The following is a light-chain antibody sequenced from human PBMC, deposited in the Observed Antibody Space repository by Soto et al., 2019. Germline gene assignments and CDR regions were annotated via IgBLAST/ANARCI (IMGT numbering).Light chain of an antibody. CDR1: SGYSNYK. Sequence: QSVLTQPPSASASLGASVTLTCTLSSGYSNYKVDWYQQRPGKGPRFVMRVGTGGIVGSKGDGIPDRFSVLGSGLNRYLTIKNIHEEDESDYHCGADHGSGSNFVYVFGTGTKVTVL. CDR2: VGTGGIVG. V-gene: IGLV9-49*01. CDR3: GADHGSGSNFVYV. J-gene: IGLJ1*01.